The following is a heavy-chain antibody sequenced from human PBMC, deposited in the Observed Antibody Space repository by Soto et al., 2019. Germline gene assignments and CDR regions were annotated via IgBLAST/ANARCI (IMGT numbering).Heavy chain of an antibody. CDR3: AAGGSGSAAY. CDR1: GGSITSFY. J-gene: IGHJ4*02. V-gene: IGHV4-59*01. CDR2: VLSSESA. D-gene: IGHD3-10*01. Sequence: VQLQESGPRLVRPSETLTITCAVSGGSITSFYYTWIRQPPGKGLEWIGSVLSSESAYYNPSLKRRATMSIDASKNQFSLTLTSVTAADTAFYYCAAGGSGSAAYWGQGSLDTVSS.